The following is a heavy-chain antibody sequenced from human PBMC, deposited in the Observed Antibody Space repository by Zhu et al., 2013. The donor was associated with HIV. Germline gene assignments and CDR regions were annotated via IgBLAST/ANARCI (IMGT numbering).Heavy chain of an antibody. CDR2: INHSGST. Sequence: QVQLQQWGAGLLKPSETLSLSCAVYGGSLSGYYWSWIRQPPGKGLEWIGEINHSGSTNYNPSLKSRVTVSVDTSKNQFSLKLSSVTAADTAVYYCARGGSPRIGSMVRGARDYWGQGTLVTVSS. D-gene: IGHD3-10*01. V-gene: IGHV4-34*01. J-gene: IGHJ4*02. CDR1: GGSLSGYY. CDR3: ARGGSPRIGSMVRGARDY.